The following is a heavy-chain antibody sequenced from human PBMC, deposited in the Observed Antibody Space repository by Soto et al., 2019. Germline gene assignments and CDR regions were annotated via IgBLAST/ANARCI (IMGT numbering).Heavy chain of an antibody. Sequence: GGSLRLSCAASGFTFSSYAMSWVRQAPEKGLEWVSGMSGSGGSTYYADAVKGRFTISRDNSKNTLYLQMNSLRAEDTAVYYCAKIGGRYGELLVQKFDFWGQGTLVTVSS. J-gene: IGHJ4*02. CDR1: GFTFSSYA. V-gene: IGHV3-23*01. D-gene: IGHD3-10*01. CDR3: AKIGGRYGELLVQKFDF. CDR2: MSGSGGST.